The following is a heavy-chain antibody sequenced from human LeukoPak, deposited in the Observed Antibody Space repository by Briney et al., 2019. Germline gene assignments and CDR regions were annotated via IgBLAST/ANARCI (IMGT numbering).Heavy chain of an antibody. Sequence: GGSLRLSCGASGFTFSSYAMSWVRQAPGRGLEWVSAICKSGGSTFYADSVRGRFTISRDNSKKTLYLQMNSLRAEDTAVYYCAKDRHAPGRYCSSTSCFPFDSWGQGTLVTVSS. CDR1: GFTFSSYA. V-gene: IGHV3-23*01. CDR3: AKDRHAPGRYCSSTSCFPFDS. CDR2: ICKSGGST. J-gene: IGHJ5*01. D-gene: IGHD2-2*01.